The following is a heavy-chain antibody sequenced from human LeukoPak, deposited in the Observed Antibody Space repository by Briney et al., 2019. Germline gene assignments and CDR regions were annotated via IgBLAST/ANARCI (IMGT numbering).Heavy chain of an antibody. CDR1: GHTFTGYY. CDR3: ARGGSTNTRLPYYYYYMDV. CDR2: INPNSGGT. D-gene: IGHD2-2*01. V-gene: IGHV1-2*02. J-gene: IGHJ6*03. Sequence: GASVKVSCKASGHTFTGYYMHWVRQAPGQGLEWMGWINPNSGGTNYAQKFQGRVTMTRDTSISTAYMELSRLRSDDTAVYYCARGGSTNTRLPYYYYYMDVWGKGTTVTISS.